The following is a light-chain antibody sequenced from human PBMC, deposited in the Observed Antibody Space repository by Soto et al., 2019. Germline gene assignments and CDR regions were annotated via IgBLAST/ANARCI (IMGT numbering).Light chain of an antibody. CDR1: PVISKS. CDR2: LAS. V-gene: IGKV1-9*01. Sequence: IQLTQSPSSLSASVGDRVTITCRASPVISKSLAWYQQKPGTAPKLLIYLASTLQGGVPSRFSGSGSGTDFSLTISSLQPEDVATYYCQYLNSFPLTFGGGTKV. J-gene: IGKJ4*01. CDR3: QYLNSFPLT.